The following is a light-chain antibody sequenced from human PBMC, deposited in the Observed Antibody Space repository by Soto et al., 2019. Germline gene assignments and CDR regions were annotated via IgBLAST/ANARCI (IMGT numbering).Light chain of an antibody. Sequence: EIVMTQSPPTLSVSTGESTTISCRASQSVSSNLAWYQQKPGQAPRLLIYCVSTRATGIPARFSGSGSGTDFTLTITSLHSVDFAIYYCQQYNNWPYTFGQGTKLEL. J-gene: IGKJ2*01. V-gene: IGKV3-15*01. CDR2: CVS. CDR3: QQYNNWPYT. CDR1: QSVSSN.